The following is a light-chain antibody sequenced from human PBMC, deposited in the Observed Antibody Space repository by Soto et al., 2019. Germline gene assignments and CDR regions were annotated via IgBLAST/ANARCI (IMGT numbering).Light chain of an antibody. CDR2: GAS. CDR1: QSVRSK. Sequence: EVVMTQSPDTLSVSPGETVTLSCRASQSVRSKLAWYQQKPGQAPRLFIYGASTRASDIEGRFSGSGSGTDFTLTISRLEPEDFAVYYCQQYGSSPPYSFGQGTKLEIK. V-gene: IGKV3-20*01. J-gene: IGKJ2*01. CDR3: QQYGSSPPYS.